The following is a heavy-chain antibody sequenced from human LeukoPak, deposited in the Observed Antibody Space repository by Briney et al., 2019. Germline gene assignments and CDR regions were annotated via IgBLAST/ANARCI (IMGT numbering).Heavy chain of an antibody. Sequence: GGSLRLSCAASGFTFSSYAMSWVRQAPGKGLEWVSAISGSGGSTYYADSVKGRFTISRDNSKNTLYLQMNSLRAEDTAVYYCAKDSRFTPLAQQLGGDYWGQGTLVTVSS. D-gene: IGHD6-13*01. J-gene: IGHJ4*02. CDR3: AKDSRFTPLAQQLGGDY. CDR1: GFTFSSYA. V-gene: IGHV3-23*01. CDR2: ISGSGGST.